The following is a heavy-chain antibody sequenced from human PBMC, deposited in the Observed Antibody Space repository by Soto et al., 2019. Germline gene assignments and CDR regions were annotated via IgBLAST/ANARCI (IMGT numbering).Heavy chain of an antibody. J-gene: IGHJ4*02. CDR3: ARDLGVALATLTLDS. V-gene: IGHV3-7*01. Sequence: LRLSCAASGFTFSSYWMSWVRQAPGKGLEWVANIRTGGSEKYYVDSVKGRFTMSRDNAKNSLYLQMNSLRAEDTGVYYCARDLGVALATLTLDSWGQGTLVTVSS. CDR1: GFTFSSYW. D-gene: IGHD3-16*01. CDR2: IRTGGSEK.